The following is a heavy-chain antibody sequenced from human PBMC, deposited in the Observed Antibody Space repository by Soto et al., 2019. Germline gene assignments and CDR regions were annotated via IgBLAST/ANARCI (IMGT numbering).Heavy chain of an antibody. V-gene: IGHV1-18*01. CDR3: ARGGAPIDY. CDR1: GYTFTNFG. CDR2: ISAYNGNT. Sequence: QVQLVQSGAEVKKPGASVKVSCKASGYTFTNFGISWVRQAPGQGLEWMGWISAYNGNTNYAQNSHGLVTMTTDTYTSTAYIELRGLRSDDTAVYYCARGGAPIDYWAQGTLVTVSS. J-gene: IGHJ4*02.